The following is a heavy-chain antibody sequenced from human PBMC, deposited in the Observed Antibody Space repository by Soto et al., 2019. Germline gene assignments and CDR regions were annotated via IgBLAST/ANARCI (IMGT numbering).Heavy chain of an antibody. J-gene: IGHJ2*01. CDR1: GFTFSSHA. CDR3: AKFLCPDIVVVEGATPDWYFDL. Sequence: EVQLLESGGGLVEPGGSLRLSCAASGFTFSSHAMSWVRQAPGKGLEWVSGIKGSGGSTYSADSVKGRFTISRDNSKNTLSLEMNSLSAEDTAVYYCAKFLCPDIVVVEGATPDWYFDLWGRGTLVTVSS. D-gene: IGHD2-15*01. CDR2: IKGSGGST. V-gene: IGHV3-23*01.